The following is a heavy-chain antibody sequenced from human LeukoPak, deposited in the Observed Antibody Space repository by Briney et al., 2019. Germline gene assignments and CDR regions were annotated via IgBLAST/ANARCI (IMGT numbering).Heavy chain of an antibody. CDR3: ASLLKLTGYDHGMDV. D-gene: IGHD3-9*01. J-gene: IGHJ6*02. Sequence: GSSVKLSCKASGGTFSTYGISWVRQAPGQGLEWMGRIIPTIGIEKYAQKFQGRVMMTADRSTNTAYMELSSLKSEDTAVYYCASLLKLTGYDHGMDVWGQGTTVTVSS. CDR2: IIPTIGIE. V-gene: IGHV1-69*04. CDR1: GGTFSTYG.